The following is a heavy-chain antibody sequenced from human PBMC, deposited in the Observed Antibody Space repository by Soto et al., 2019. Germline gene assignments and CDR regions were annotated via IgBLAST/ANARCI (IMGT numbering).Heavy chain of an antibody. J-gene: IGHJ5*02. Sequence: ASVKVSCKASGYTFTSYDINWVRQATGQGLEWMGWMNPNSGNTGYAQKFQGRVTMTRNTSISTAYMELSSLRSEDTAVYYCARGRTGQPGRWFDPWGQGTLVTVSS. D-gene: IGHD3-9*01. CDR1: GYTFTSYD. CDR3: ARGRTGQPGRWFDP. CDR2: MNPNSGNT. V-gene: IGHV1-8*01.